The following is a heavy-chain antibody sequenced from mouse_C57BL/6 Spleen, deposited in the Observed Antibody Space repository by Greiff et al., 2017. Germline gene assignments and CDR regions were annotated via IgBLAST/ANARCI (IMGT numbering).Heavy chain of an antibody. D-gene: IGHD4-1*01. CDR3: ARGGGTGSYYFDY. V-gene: IGHV1-85*01. Sequence: QVQLKESGPELVKPGASVKLSCKASGYTFTSYDINWVKQRPGQGLEWIGWIYPRDGSTKYNEKFKGKATLTVDTSSSTAYMELHSLTSEDSAVYFCARGGGTGSYYFDYWGQGTTLTVSS. CDR1: GYTFTSYD. J-gene: IGHJ2*01. CDR2: IYPRDGST.